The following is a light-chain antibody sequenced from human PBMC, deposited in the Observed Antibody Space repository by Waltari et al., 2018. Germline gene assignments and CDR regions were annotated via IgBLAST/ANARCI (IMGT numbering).Light chain of an antibody. CDR2: GPS. CDR1: RSVSRS. V-gene: IGKV3-20*01. Sequence: SCRASRSVSRSLACYQQKPGQAPRLLIHGPSPRATGIPVMFSGGGSRTAFSLPISRLEPEDFTVYSCQHYVRLPVTFGQGTKVEIK. CDR3: QHYVRLPVT. J-gene: IGKJ1*01.